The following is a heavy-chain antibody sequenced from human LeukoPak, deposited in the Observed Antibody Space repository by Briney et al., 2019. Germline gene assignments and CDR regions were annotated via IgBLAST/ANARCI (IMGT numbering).Heavy chain of an antibody. CDR2: IIPIFGTA. V-gene: IGHV1-69*13. CDR1: GGTFSSYA. CDR3: ARVKGIYGSGSYSFDY. J-gene: IGHJ4*02. D-gene: IGHD3-10*01. Sequence: SVKVSCKASGGTFSSYAISWVRQAPGQGLEWMGGIIPIFGTANYAQKFQGRVTITADESTSTAYMELSGLRSEDTAVYYCARVKGIYGSGSYSFDYWGQGTLVTVSS.